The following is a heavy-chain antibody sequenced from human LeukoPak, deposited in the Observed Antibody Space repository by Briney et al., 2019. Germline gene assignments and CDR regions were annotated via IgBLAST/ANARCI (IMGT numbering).Heavy chain of an antibody. Sequence: SVKVSCKASGGTFSRYAISWVRQAPGQGLEWMGRIIPILGIANYAQKFQGRVTITADKSTSTAYMELSSLRSEDTAVYYCARIMITFGGVIPDYWGQGTLVTVSS. J-gene: IGHJ4*02. CDR2: IIPILGIA. D-gene: IGHD3-16*02. V-gene: IGHV1-69*04. CDR1: GGTFSRYA. CDR3: ARIMITFGGVIPDY.